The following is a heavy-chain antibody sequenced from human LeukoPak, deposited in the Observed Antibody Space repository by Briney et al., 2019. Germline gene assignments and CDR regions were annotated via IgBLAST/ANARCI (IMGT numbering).Heavy chain of an antibody. CDR3: AKWSGNRPLYYFDY. CDR2: ISSSDGNSK. Sequence: PGGSLRLSCGTPGFTFTCCGMHWVRQASGKGLEWVAAISSSDGNSKYYADPVKGRFTISRDHSKSTVYLQMNSLRADDTAVYYCAKWSGNRPLYYFDYWGQGTLVTVSS. V-gene: IGHV3-30*18. CDR1: GFTFTCCG. J-gene: IGHJ4*02. D-gene: IGHD3-3*01.